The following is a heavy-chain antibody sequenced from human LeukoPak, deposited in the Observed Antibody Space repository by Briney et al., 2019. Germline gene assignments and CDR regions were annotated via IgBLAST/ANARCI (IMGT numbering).Heavy chain of an antibody. CDR2: IYSDGST. J-gene: IGHJ6*02. Sequence: PGGSLRLSCAASGFTFSSYNMNWVRQAPGKGLEWVSVIYSDGSTFYADSVKGRFTISRDNSRNTLYLQMNSLRVDDTAVYFCARDHRIGGSWGQGTLVTVSSGWTFCHCDYYCYYGMDVWGQGTPVTVSS. CDR3: ARDHRIGGSWGQGTLVTVSSGWTFCHCDYYCYYGMDV. D-gene: IGHD3-16*01. CDR1: GFTFSSYN. V-gene: IGHV3-53*01.